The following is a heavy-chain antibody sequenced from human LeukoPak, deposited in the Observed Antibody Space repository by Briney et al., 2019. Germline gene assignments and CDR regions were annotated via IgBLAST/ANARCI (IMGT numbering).Heavy chain of an antibody. CDR1: GYTFTSYA. J-gene: IGHJ3*02. V-gene: IGHV1-3*01. CDR3: ARGGVVRGVTGAFDI. CDR2: INAGNGNT. Sequence: ASVKVSCKASGYTFTSYAMHWVRQAPGQRLEWMGWINAGNGNTKYSQKFQGRVTITRDTSASTAYMELSSLRSEDTAVYYCARGGVVRGVTGAFDIWGQGTMVTVSS. D-gene: IGHD3-10*01.